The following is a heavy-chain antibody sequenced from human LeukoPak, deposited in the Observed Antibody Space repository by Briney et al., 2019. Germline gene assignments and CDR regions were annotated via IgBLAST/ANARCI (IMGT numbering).Heavy chain of an antibody. D-gene: IGHD3-10*01. J-gene: IGHJ4*02. Sequence: ASVKVSCTASGYTFTGYYMHWVRQAPGQGLEWMGWINPNSGGTNYAQKFQGWVTMTRDTSISTAYMELSRLRSDDTAVYYCARARSQRFGEYDYWGQGTLVTVSS. CDR1: GYTFTGYY. CDR3: ARARSQRFGEYDY. CDR2: INPNSGGT. V-gene: IGHV1-2*04.